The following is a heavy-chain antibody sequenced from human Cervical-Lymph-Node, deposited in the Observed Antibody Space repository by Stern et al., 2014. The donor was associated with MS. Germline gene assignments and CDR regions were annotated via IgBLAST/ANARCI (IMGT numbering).Heavy chain of an antibody. J-gene: IGHJ4*02. D-gene: IGHD1-26*01. CDR1: GDSISSGTSY. CDR2: LHASGAT. V-gene: IGHV4-61*02. CDR3: ARGHWELLGNNYFDS. Sequence: VQLVESGPGLVKPSQTLSLTCTVSGDSISSGTSYWSWIRPPAGGGLEWIGRLHASGATYYNPSLKSRVTIQGDTSKNQFSLNLTSVTAADTAVYYCARGHWELLGNNYFDSWGQGTLVTVSS.